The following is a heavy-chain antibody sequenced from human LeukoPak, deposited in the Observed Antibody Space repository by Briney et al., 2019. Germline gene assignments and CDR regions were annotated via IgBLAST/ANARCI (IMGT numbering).Heavy chain of an antibody. Sequence: ASVKVSCKASGSSVTSYDINWVRQATGQRPEWMGWMNPTSGNTGYAQKFQGRVTMTRNTSINTAYMELSSLRSEDTAVYFCARAKGKAGRYGMDVWGQGTTVIVSS. CDR1: GSSVTSYD. V-gene: IGHV1-8*01. J-gene: IGHJ6*02. CDR3: ARAKGKAGRYGMDV. CDR2: MNPTSGNT.